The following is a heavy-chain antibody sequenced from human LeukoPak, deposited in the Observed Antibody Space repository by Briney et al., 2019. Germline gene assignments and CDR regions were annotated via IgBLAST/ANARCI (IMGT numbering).Heavy chain of an antibody. CDR2: ISDSGKP. CDR1: GGSISGYY. J-gene: IGHJ4*02. V-gene: IGHV4-59*01. D-gene: IGHD3-10*01. Sequence: PETLSLTCTVSGGSISGYYWSWIRQPPGKGLEWIGYISDSGKPDYNPSLKSRVAISVDTSKKQLSLNLRSVTAADTAVYYCASTMVRGVKRGLVYWGQGTLVTVSS. CDR3: ASTMVRGVKRGLVY.